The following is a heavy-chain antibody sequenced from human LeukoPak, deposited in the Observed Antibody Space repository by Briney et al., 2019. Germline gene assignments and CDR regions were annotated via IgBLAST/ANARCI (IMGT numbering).Heavy chain of an antibody. V-gene: IGHV3-23*01. Sequence: GGSLRLSCAASGFTFSSYAMSWVRQAPGKGLEWVSAISGSGGSTYYADSVKGRFTISRDNSKNTLYLQMNSLRAEDTAVYYCAKWMSPTVTSRGSRFDPWGQGTLVTVSS. CDR3: AKWMSPTVTSRGSRFDP. CDR2: ISGSGGST. D-gene: IGHD4-17*01. J-gene: IGHJ5*02. CDR1: GFTFSSYA.